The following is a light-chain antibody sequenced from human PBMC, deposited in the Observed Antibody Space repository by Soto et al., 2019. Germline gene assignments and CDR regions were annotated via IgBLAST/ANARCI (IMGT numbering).Light chain of an antibody. J-gene: IGLJ2*01. Sequence: QSALTQPASVSGSPGQSITISCTGTSSDVGSYNLVSWYQQHPGKGPKLIIYEGSKRPSGVSNRFSGFKSGNTASLTISGLQAEDEADYYCCSYAGSRSFVVFGGGTKLTVL. CDR2: EGS. V-gene: IGLV2-23*03. CDR3: CSYAGSRSFVV. CDR1: SSDVGSYNL.